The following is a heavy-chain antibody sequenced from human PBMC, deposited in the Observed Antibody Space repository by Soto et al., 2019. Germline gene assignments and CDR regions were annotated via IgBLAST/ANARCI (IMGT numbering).Heavy chain of an antibody. V-gene: IGHV4-4*02. J-gene: IGHJ5*01. CDR3: GGWGIGSSTNCLDS. D-gene: IGHD2-2*01. CDR2: IYHSGST. CDR1: GGSISSSNW. Sequence: QVQLQESGPGLVKPSGTLSLTCAVSGGSISSSNWWSWVRQPPGKGLEWIGEIYHSGSTNYNPSLKGPVTISVAKSKNQFSLKPNPVNAADTAVYYWGGWGIGSSTNCLDSWGQGTLVTVSS.